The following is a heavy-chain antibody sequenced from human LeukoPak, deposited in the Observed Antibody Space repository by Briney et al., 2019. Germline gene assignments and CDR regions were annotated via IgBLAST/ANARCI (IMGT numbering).Heavy chain of an antibody. CDR2: ITSSGDAT. CDR3: AKDRXNYHESNGHYYRLNGDS. Sequence: GGSLRLSCVASGFTFNIYSMSWVRQAPGKGLEWVSSITSSGDATFYADSVKDHFTISRDNSRSTLYLQMSRLRVEDTAVYYCAKDRXNYHESNGHYYRLNGDSXXQGTXXTVS. V-gene: IGHV3-23*01. J-gene: IGHJ5*01. D-gene: IGHD3-22*01. CDR1: GFTFNIYS.